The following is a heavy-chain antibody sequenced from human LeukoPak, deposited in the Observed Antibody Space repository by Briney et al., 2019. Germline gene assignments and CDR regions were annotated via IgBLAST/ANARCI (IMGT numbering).Heavy chain of an antibody. D-gene: IGHD2-8*01. CDR2: IYYTGST. V-gene: IGHV4-59*08. CDR1: GGSVTSYY. J-gene: IGHJ4*02. Sequence: SETLSLTCTVSGGSVTSYYWSWIRQPPRKGLEWIGYIYYTGSTNYNPSLKSRVTISVDTSKNQFSLKLSSVTAADTAMYYCARHIGGVDYYWGQGALVTVSS. CDR3: ARHIGGVDYY.